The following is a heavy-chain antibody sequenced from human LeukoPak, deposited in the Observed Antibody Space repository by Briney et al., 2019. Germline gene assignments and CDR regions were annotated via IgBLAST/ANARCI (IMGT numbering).Heavy chain of an antibody. CDR2: ISGGDSST. Sequence: GGSLRLSCAASGFTFNYYAMNWVRQAPGKGLEWVSAISGGDSSTYYADSVKGRFTISRDNSKNTLYLQMDSLRAEDTAVYYCARGDFDYWGQGTLVTVSS. CDR1: GFTFNYYA. CDR3: ARGDFDY. V-gene: IGHV3-23*01. J-gene: IGHJ4*02.